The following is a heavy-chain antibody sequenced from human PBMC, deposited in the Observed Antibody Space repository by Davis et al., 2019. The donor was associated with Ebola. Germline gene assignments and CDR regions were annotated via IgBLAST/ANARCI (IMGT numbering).Heavy chain of an antibody. J-gene: IGHJ4*02. D-gene: IGHD5/OR15-5a*01. Sequence: PGGSLRLSCAASGFTVSGSYMTWVRQAPGRGLEWVSFIYSGGSTYYADSVKGRFTISRDNSKNTVYLQMNSLRPEDTAVYYCAKDPSSAENIVSFDFWGQGTLVTVSS. CDR1: GFTVSGSY. CDR3: AKDPSSAENIVSFDF. CDR2: IYSGGST. V-gene: IGHV3-53*05.